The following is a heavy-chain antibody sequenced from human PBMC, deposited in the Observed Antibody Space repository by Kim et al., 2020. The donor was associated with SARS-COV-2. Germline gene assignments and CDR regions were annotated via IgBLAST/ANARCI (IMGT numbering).Heavy chain of an antibody. CDR3: ATDLRHLALSGWFNWFDP. J-gene: IGHJ5*02. V-gene: IGHV1-24*01. D-gene: IGHD6-19*01. CDR1: GYTLTELS. Sequence: ASVKVSCKVSGYTLTELSMHWVRQAPGKGLEWMGVFDPEDGETIYVQKFQGRVTMTEDTSTDTAYMELSSLRSEDTAVYYWATDLRHLALSGWFNWFDPWGQGTLVTVSS. CDR2: FDPEDGET.